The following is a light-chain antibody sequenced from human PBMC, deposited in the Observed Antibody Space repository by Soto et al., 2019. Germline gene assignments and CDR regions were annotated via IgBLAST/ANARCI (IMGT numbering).Light chain of an antibody. V-gene: IGLV2-14*03. CDR1: SDDIGGNNY. CDR2: DAA. CDR3: ISYTGASTLV. Sequence: QSALTQPASVSGSPGQSITISCTGTSDDIGGNNYVSWYQHHPGKAPKILIYDAANRPSGISHRFSGSKSGNTASLTISGLQAEDEADYFCISYTGASTLVFGGGTKVTVL. J-gene: IGLJ2*01.